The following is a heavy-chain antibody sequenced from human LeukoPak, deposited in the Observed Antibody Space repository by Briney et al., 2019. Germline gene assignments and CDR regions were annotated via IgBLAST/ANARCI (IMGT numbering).Heavy chain of an antibody. V-gene: IGHV1-69*05. CDR3: ARGYSGSYYLLDWFDP. CDR1: GGTFSSYA. CDR2: IIPIFGTA. D-gene: IGHD1-26*01. J-gene: IGHJ5*02. Sequence: SVKVSCKASGGTFSSYAISWVRQAPGQGLEWMGGIIPIFGTANYAQKFQGRVTITTDESTSTAYMELSSLKSEDTAVYYCARGYSGSYYLLDWFDPWGQGTLVTVSS.